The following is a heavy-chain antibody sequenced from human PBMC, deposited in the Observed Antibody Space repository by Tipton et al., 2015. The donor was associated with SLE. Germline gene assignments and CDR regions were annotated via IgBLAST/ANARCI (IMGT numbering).Heavy chain of an antibody. CDR1: GGSFSGYY. CDR3: ATAGCSGGSCYRSFDI. V-gene: IGHV4-34*01. Sequence: TLSLTCAVYGGSFSGYYWSWIRQPPGKGLEWIGEINHSGSTNYNPSLKSRVTISVDTSKNQFSLKLSSVTAADTAVYYCATAGCSGGSCYRSFDIWGQGTMVTVSS. J-gene: IGHJ3*02. CDR2: INHSGST. D-gene: IGHD2-15*01.